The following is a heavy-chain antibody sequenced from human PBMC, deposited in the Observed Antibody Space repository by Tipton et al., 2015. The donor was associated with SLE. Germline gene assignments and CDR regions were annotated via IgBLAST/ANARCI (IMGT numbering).Heavy chain of an antibody. D-gene: IGHD3-10*01. J-gene: IGHJ4*02. CDR1: GFTFSSYS. Sequence: GSLRLSCAASGFTFSSYSMNWVRQAPGKGLEWVSYISSSSTIYYADSVKGRFTISRDNAKNSLYLQMNSLRAEDTALYYCAKDQYYYGSGSYDDWGQGTLVTVSS. V-gene: IGHV3-48*04. CDR3: AKDQYYYGSGSYDD. CDR2: ISSSSTI.